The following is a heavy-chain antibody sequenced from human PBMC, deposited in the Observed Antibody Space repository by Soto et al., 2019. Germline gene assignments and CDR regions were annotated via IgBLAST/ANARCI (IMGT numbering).Heavy chain of an antibody. Sequence: QGQLVKSGGEVKKPGASVKVSCKASGYTFTRYGISWVRQAPGQGLEWMGWISGYNGDTKYAQKFQGRVTMTVDTSTTKAYMELRSLTSDDRAVYYCAKNGQPPYYYYGMDVWGQGTTVTVSS. V-gene: IGHV1-18*01. CDR3: AKNGQPPYYYYGMDV. CDR2: ISGYNGDT. CDR1: GYTFTRYG. J-gene: IGHJ6*02. D-gene: IGHD2-8*01.